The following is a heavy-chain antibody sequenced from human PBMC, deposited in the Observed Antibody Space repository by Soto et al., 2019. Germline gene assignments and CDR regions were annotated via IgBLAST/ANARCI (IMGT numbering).Heavy chain of an antibody. CDR1: GGSISSGDYY. CDR2: IYYSGST. J-gene: IGHJ4*02. CDR3: ARVVFGGTTMIEWGARKYFDY. D-gene: IGHD3-22*01. V-gene: IGHV4-30-4*01. Sequence: QVQLQESGPGLVKPSQTLSLTCTVSGGSISSGDYYWSWILQPPGKGLEWIGYIYYSGSTYYNPSLKSRVTISVDTSKNQFSLKLSSVTAADTAVYYCARVVFGGTTMIEWGARKYFDYWGQVTLVTVSS.